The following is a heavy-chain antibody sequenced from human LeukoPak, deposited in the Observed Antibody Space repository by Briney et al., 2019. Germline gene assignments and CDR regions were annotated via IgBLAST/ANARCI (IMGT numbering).Heavy chain of an antibody. Sequence: PGGSLRISAAASGFTFSSYSMNRLVPAPGQGLQWVSSISSSSSYIYYADSVKGRFTISRDNAKNSLYLQMNSLRAEDTAVYYCARDGRIRGAFDIWGQGTMVTVSS. CDR1: GFTFSSYS. J-gene: IGHJ3*02. CDR3: ARDGRIRGAFDI. V-gene: IGHV3-21*01. CDR2: ISSSSSYI. D-gene: IGHD3-10*01.